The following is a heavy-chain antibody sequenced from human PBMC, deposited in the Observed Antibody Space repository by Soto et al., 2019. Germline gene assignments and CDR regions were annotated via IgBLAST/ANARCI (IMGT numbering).Heavy chain of an antibody. CDR1: GFTFDDYA. Sequence: EVQLVESGGGLVQPGRSLRLSCAASGFTFDDYAMHWVRQAPGKGLEWVSGISWNRGSIGYADSVKGRFTISRDNAKNSLYLQMDSLRAEDTALYYCAKDRHGDYPLGYFDYWGQGTLVTVSS. CDR3: AKDRHGDYPLGYFDY. J-gene: IGHJ4*02. V-gene: IGHV3-9*01. CDR2: ISWNRGSI. D-gene: IGHD4-17*01.